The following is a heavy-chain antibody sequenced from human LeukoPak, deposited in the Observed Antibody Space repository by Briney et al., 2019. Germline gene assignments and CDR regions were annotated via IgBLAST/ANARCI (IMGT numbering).Heavy chain of an antibody. V-gene: IGHV4-39*02. CDR1: GGSISSSSYY. Sequence: SETLSLTCTVSGGSISSSSYYWGWIRQPPGKGLEWIGNIYYSGSTHYNPSLKSRVTIFVDTSNNQFSLKLSSVTAADTAVYYCARESDSSGATFDYWGQGTLVTVSS. D-gene: IGHD3-22*01. CDR2: IYYSGST. J-gene: IGHJ4*02. CDR3: ARESDSSGATFDY.